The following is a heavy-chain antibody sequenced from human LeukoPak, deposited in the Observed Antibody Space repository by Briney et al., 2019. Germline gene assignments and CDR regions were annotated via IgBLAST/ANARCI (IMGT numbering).Heavy chain of an antibody. CDR2: INADNGNT. J-gene: IGHJ4*02. Sequence: GASVKVSCKASGYTFTSRGFSWVRQAPGQGLEWMGGINADNGNTNYAQKFQGRVTMTTDTSTSTAYMELRSLRSDDTAVYYCARDEISGGWYNHWGQGTLVTVSS. D-gene: IGHD6-19*01. V-gene: IGHV1-18*04. CDR3: ARDEISGGWYNH. CDR1: GYTFTSRG.